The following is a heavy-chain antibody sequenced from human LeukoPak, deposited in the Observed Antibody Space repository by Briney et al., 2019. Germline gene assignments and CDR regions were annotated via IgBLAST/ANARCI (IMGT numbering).Heavy chain of an antibody. CDR3: ARRGGYFYYLDY. Sequence: SETLSLTCAVSGYSISSGYYWGWIRQPPGKGLEWIGSIYHSGSTYYNPSLKSRVTISVDTSKNQFSLKLSSVTAADTAVYYCARRGGYFYYLDYWGQGTLVTVSS. CDR1: GYSISSGYY. D-gene: IGHD3-22*01. V-gene: IGHV4-38-2*01. J-gene: IGHJ4*02. CDR2: IYHSGST.